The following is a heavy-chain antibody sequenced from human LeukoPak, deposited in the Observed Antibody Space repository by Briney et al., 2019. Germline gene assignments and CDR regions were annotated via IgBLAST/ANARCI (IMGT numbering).Heavy chain of an antibody. V-gene: IGHV4-59*01. CDR3: ARIRDSSSWLPGDY. Sequence: SETLSLTCTVSGGSISSYYWSWIRQPPGKGLEWIGYIYYSGSTNYNPSLKSRVTISVDTSKNQFSLKLSSVTAADTAVCYCARIRDSSSWLPGDYWGQGTLDTVSS. CDR2: IYYSGST. CDR1: GGSISSYY. J-gene: IGHJ4*02. D-gene: IGHD6-13*01.